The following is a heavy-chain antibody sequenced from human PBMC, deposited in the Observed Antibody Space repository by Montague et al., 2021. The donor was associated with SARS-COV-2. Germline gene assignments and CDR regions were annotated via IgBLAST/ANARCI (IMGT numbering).Heavy chain of an antibody. Sequence: CAISGDSVSSNSATWNWVRQSPSRGLEWLGRTYYRSKWYNDCAVSVRGRVTINPDTSKNQLSLQLNSVTPGDTAIYYCTSGREGNYNVMDVWGQGTTVTVSS. J-gene: IGHJ6*02. CDR3: TSGREGNYNVMDV. D-gene: IGHD1-1*01. CDR1: GDSVSSNSAT. V-gene: IGHV6-1*01. CDR2: TYYRSKWYN.